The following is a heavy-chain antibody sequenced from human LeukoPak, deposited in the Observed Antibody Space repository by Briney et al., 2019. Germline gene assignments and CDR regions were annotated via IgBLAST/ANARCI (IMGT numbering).Heavy chain of an antibody. Sequence: SETLSLTCTVSGGSISSSSYYWGWIRQPPGKGLEWIGSIYYSGSTYYNPSLKSRVTISVDTSKNQFSLKLSSVTAADTAVYYCARGAGSTTSNDAFDIWGQGTMVTVSS. J-gene: IGHJ3*02. CDR2: IYYSGST. V-gene: IGHV4-39*07. CDR3: ARGAGSTTSNDAFDI. D-gene: IGHD1-1*01. CDR1: GGSISSSSYY.